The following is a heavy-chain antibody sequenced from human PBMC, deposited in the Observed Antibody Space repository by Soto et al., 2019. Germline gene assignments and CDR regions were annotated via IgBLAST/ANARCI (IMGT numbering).Heavy chain of an antibody. CDR1: GFTFRDYY. CDR3: AREYYYTMDV. CDR2: IDSSTKYT. J-gene: IGHJ6*02. V-gene: IGHV3-11*05. Sequence: QVQLVESGGGLVRPGGSLRLSCEASGFTFRDYYMTWFRQAPGKGLEWLSYIDSSTKYTNYADSVKDRFTISRDNAKNSLYLQMNSVRADDTAVYYCAREYYYTMDVWGQGTMVTVSS.